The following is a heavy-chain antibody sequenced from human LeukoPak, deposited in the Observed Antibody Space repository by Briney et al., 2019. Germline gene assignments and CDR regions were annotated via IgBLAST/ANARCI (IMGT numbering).Heavy chain of an antibody. CDR2: ISGSGGST. D-gene: IGHD1-26*01. J-gene: IGHJ5*01. V-gene: IGHV3-23*01. Sequence: PGGSLRLSCAASGFTFNSYAMSWVRQAQGKGLEWVSRISGSGGSTNYADSVKGRFTISRDNSKNTLYLLMNSLRAEDTSVYYCAKDYVSGSPNWFDSWGQGTLVTVSS. CDR3: AKDYVSGSPNWFDS. CDR1: GFTFNSYA.